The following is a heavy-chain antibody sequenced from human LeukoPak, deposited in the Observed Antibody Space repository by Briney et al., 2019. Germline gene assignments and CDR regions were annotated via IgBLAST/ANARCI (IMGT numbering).Heavy chain of an antibody. D-gene: IGHD3-9*01. CDR1: GGSISTSSSY. CDR3: ARRAYYDILTGYIDY. V-gene: IGHV4-39*01. Sequence: SETLSLTCTVSGGSISTSSSYWGWIRQPPGKGLEWIGTIHYSGSTYYTPSLKSRVSMSADTSKNQFSLNLRSVSAADTAVYYCARRAYYDILTGYIDYWGQGTLVTVSS. CDR2: IHYSGST. J-gene: IGHJ4*02.